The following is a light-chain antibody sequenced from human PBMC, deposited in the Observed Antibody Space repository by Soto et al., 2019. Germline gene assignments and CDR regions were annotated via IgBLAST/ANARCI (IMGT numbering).Light chain of an antibody. Sequence: EIVMTQSPATLSVSPGERATLSCRASQSVSSNLAWYQQKPGQAPRLLIYGASTRATGIPATFSGSGSGTDFTLTISSLQSEDFAVYYCQQYNNWPHLTFGGGTKVEIK. CDR3: QQYNNWPHLT. J-gene: IGKJ4*01. V-gene: IGKV3D-15*01. CDR1: QSVSSN. CDR2: GAS.